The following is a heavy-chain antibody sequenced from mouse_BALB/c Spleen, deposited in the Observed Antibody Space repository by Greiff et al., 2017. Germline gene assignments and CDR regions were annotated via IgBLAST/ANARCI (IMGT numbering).Heavy chain of an antibody. V-gene: IGHV2-2*02. CDR1: GFSLTSYG. D-gene: IGHD2-4*01. Sequence: QVQLKESGPGLVQPSQSLSITCTVSGFSLTSYGVHWVRQSPGKGLEWLGVIWSGGSTDYNAAFISRLSISKDNSKSQVFFKMNSLQANDTAIYYCARYYDYDVGFAYWGQGTLVTVSA. CDR2: IWSGGST. J-gene: IGHJ3*01. CDR3: ARYYDYDVGFAY.